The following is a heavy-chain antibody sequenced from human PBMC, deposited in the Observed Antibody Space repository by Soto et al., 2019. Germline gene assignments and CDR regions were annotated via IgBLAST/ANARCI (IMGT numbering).Heavy chain of an antibody. CDR1: GYTLTELS. V-gene: IGHV1-24*01. CDR3: SYTLLGSNSFDP. Sequence: ASVKVSCNVSGYTLTELSMHWVRQAPGKGLEWMGGFDPEDGETIYAQKFQGRVTMTEDTSTDTAYMELSSLRSEDTAAYYCSYTLLGSNSFDPWGQGTLVTVSS. CDR2: FDPEDGET. J-gene: IGHJ5*02. D-gene: IGHD2-2*02.